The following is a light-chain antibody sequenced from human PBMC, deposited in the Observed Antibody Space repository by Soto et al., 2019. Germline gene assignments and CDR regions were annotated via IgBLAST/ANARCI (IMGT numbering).Light chain of an antibody. J-gene: IGLJ2*01. CDR1: SSDVGGYNY. CDR3: SSYAGSNIVV. CDR2: EVS. V-gene: IGLV2-8*01. Sequence: QSALTQPPSASGSPGQSVTISCTGTSSDVGGYNYVSWYQQHPGKAPKPMIYEVSKRPSGDPDRFSGSKSGNTASLTVSGLQAEDEADYYCSSYAGSNIVVFGGGTKLTVL.